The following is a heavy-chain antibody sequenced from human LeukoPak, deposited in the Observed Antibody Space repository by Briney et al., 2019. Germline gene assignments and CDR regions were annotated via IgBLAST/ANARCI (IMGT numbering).Heavy chain of an antibody. J-gene: IGHJ3*02. D-gene: IGHD3-16*01. V-gene: IGHV3-48*03. Sequence: GGSLRPSCAASGFTFSSYELYWVRQAPGKGLEWISYVSSSSTTIKYADSVRGQFTISRDDAGESLYLQMNSLRAEDTAIYYCGASRQYVGAFDIWGQGTLVTVSS. CDR3: GASRQYVGAFDI. CDR1: GFTFSSYE. CDR2: VSSSSTTI.